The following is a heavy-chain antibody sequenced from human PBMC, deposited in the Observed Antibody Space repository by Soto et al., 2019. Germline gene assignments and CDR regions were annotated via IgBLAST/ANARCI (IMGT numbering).Heavy chain of an antibody. V-gene: IGHV3-21*01. J-gene: IGHJ4*02. CDR3: ARGRVRCPFDY. D-gene: IGHD3-3*01. CDR1: GFTFSSYS. Sequence: GXSLRLSCAASGFTFSSYSMNWVRQAPGKGLEWVSSISSSSSYIYYADSVKGRFTISRDNAKNSLYLQMNSLRAEDTAVYYCARGRVRCPFDYWGQGTLVTVSS. CDR2: ISSSSSYI.